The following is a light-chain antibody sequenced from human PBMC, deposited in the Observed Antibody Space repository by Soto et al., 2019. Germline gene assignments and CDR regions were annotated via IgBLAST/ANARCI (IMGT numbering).Light chain of an antibody. CDR1: SSDVGSYNL. J-gene: IGLJ1*01. V-gene: IGLV2-14*02. CDR3: ISYTVSRSYV. Sequence: QSVLTQPASVSGSPGQSITISCTGTSSDVGSYNLVSWYQQHPGKAPKLMIYEDSKRPSGVSNRFSGSKSGNTASLTISGLQAEDEADYYCISYTVSRSYVFGSGTKVTVL. CDR2: EDS.